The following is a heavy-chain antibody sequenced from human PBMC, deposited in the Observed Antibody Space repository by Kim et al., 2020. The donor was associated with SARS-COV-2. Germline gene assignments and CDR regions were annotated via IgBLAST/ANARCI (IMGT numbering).Heavy chain of an antibody. V-gene: IGHV3-7*01. D-gene: IGHD2-15*01. CDR2: INQDGSGK. J-gene: IGHJ4*02. CDR3: ARGYCSGGRCYRGY. CDR1: GFTFSTYW. Sequence: GGSLRLSCAASGFTFSTYWMNWVRQAPGKGLEWVANINQDGSGKYYVDSVKGRFTISRDNAKNSLYLQMDSLRAEDTAVYYCARGYCSGGRCYRGYWGQGTLVTVSS.